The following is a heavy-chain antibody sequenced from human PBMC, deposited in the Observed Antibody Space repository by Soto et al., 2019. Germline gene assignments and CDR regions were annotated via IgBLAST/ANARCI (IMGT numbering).Heavy chain of an antibody. V-gene: IGHV3-23*01. D-gene: IGHD6-13*01. CDR3: AKGAAADGRYYFDY. CDR2: ISGSGGNT. Sequence: EVQLLESGGGLVQLGGSLRLSCAASGFTFSNYAMNWVRQAPGKGLEWVSGISGSGGNTYYADSVKGRFTVSRDNSKNTVYLQMKSLRVEHTAVYYCAKGAAADGRYYFDYWGQGTLVTVSS. CDR1: GFTFSNYA. J-gene: IGHJ4*02.